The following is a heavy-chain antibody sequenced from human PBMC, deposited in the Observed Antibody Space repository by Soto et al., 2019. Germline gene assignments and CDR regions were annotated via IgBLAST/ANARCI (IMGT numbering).Heavy chain of an antibody. CDR2: IYNSVTT. J-gene: IGHJ5*02. CDR1: GGSITRGGYY. CDR3: AIDPAP. Sequence: QVQLQESGPGLVTPSETLSLTCTVSGGSITRGGYYWSWIRQHPGKGLEWIGYIYNSVTTYYNPSLKSRVTIPVDASKNHFSLKLTSVTAADTAVSYCAIDPAPWCQGTMVTVSS. V-gene: IGHV4-31*03.